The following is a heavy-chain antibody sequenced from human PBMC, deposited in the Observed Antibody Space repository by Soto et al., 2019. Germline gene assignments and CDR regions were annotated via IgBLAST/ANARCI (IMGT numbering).Heavy chain of an antibody. J-gene: IGHJ5*02. D-gene: IGHD6-6*01. CDR1: GFTFSSYA. Sequence: GGSLRLSCAASGFTFSSYAMHWVRQAPGKGLEWVAVISYDGSNKYYADSVKGRFTISRDNSKNTLYLQMNSLRAEDTAMYYCARHDWFDPWGQGTLVTVSS. CDR2: ISYDGSNK. CDR3: ARHDWFDP. V-gene: IGHV3-30*14.